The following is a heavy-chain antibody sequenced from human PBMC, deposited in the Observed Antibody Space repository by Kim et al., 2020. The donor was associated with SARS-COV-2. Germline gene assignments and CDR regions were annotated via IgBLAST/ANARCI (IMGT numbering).Heavy chain of an antibody. J-gene: IGHJ4*02. CDR3: ARAGPLKLTGRISPGDY. CDR1: GFTFSSYS. V-gene: IGHV3-48*02. Sequence: GGSLRLSCAASGFTFSSYSMNWVRQAPGKGLEWVSYISSSSSTIYYADSVKGRFTISRDNAKNSLYLQMNSLRDEDTAVYYCARAGPLKLTGRISPGDYWGQGTLVTVSS. CDR2: ISSSSSTI. D-gene: IGHD1-1*01.